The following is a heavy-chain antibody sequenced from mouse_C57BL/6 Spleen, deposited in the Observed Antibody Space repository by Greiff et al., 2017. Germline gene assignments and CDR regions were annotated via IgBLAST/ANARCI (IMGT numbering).Heavy chain of an antibody. CDR2: FNPGSGGT. CDR1: GYAFTNYL. V-gene: IGHV1-54*01. CDR3: SRGDYYGPFAY. Sequence: VQLQQSGPELVRPGTSVTVSCKASGYAFTNYLLEWVKQRPGQGLEWIGVFNPGSGGTNYNAKFKGTTTLTADKSYSNAYMQLSSLTSEDSAVYFGSRGDYYGPFAYWGQGTLVTVSA. J-gene: IGHJ3*01. D-gene: IGHD1-1*01.